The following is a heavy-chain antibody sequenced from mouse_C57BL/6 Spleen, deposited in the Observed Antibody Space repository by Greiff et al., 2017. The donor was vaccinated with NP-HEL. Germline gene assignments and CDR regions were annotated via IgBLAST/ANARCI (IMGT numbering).Heavy chain of an antibody. V-gene: IGHV1-20*01. CDR1: GYSFTGYF. D-gene: IGHD2-12*01. J-gene: IGHJ2*01. CDR2: INPYNGDT. Sequence: VQLQQSGPELVKPGDSVKISCKASGYSFTGYFMNWVMQSHGKSLEWIGRINPYNGDTFYNQKFKGKATLTVDKSSSTAHMEPRSLTSEDAAVYYLARGGGDDRFDYWGQGTTLTVSS. CDR3: ARGGGDDRFDY.